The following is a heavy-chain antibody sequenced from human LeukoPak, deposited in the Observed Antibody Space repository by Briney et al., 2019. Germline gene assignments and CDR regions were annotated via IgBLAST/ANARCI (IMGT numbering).Heavy chain of an antibody. Sequence: GGSLRLSCAASGFIFSHYVMHWVRQAPGKGLEWVAVIWSDGSNRFYAGSVKGRFTISRDNSQNTVFLQMNSLRVEDTAMYYCARDAQRGFDYSNSLEYWGHGTLVTVSS. CDR2: IWSDGSNR. J-gene: IGHJ4*01. V-gene: IGHV3-33*01. D-gene: IGHD4-11*01. CDR3: ARDAQRGFDYSNSLEY. CDR1: GFIFSHYV.